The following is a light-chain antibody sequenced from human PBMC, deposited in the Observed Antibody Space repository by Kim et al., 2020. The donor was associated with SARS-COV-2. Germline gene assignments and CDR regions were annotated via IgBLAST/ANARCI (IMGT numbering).Light chain of an antibody. J-gene: IGLJ2*01. Sequence: SYELTQPPSVSVSPGQTAIITCSGDTLGDKYACWYQQKPGQSPVLVIYQDSKRPSGIPERFSGSNSGNTATLTISGTQAMDEADYYCQAWDSSTVVFGGG. CDR2: QDS. CDR1: TLGDKY. CDR3: QAWDSSTVV. V-gene: IGLV3-1*01.